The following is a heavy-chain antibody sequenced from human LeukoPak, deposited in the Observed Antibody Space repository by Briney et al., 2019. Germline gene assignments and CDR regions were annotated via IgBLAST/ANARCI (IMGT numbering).Heavy chain of an antibody. CDR3: ARDLSPQEYDFWSGYSYYFDY. Sequence: SVKVSCKASGGTFSSYAISWVRQAPGQRLEWMGGIIPIFGTANYTQKFQGRVTITADQSTSPAYMELSSLRSDDTAVYYCARDLSPQEYDFWSGYSYYFDYWGQGTLVTVSS. CDR1: GGTFSSYA. D-gene: IGHD3-3*01. CDR2: IIPIFGTA. V-gene: IGHV1-69*13. J-gene: IGHJ4*02.